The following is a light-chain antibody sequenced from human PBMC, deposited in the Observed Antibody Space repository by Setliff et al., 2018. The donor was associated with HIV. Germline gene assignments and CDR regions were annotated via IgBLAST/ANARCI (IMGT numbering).Light chain of an antibody. V-gene: IGLV2-14*01. J-gene: IGLJ1*01. CDR1: SSHIGDYNN. CDR2: EVD. Sequence: QSALAQPASVSGSPGQSITIPCSGTSSHIGDYNNVSWYQRHPGKVPKLIIDEVDRRPSGISDRFSGSKSGNTASLTIAGLQAEDEAEYFCSSYTVTNTRGFGTGTKVTVL. CDR3: SSYTVTNTRG.